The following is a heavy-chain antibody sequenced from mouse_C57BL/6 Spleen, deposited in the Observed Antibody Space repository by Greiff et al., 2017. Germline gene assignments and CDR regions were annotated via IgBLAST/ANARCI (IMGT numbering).Heavy chain of an antibody. J-gene: IGHJ4*01. CDR3: ARHYYGSSPSMDY. CDR2: IDPSDSYT. Sequence: QVQLQQPGAELVMPGASVKLSCKASGYTFTSYWMHWVKQRPGQGLEWIGEIDPSDSYTNYNQKFKGKSTLTVDKSSSTAYMQLSSLTSEDSAVYYCARHYYGSSPSMDYWGQGTSVTVSS. CDR1: GYTFTSYW. V-gene: IGHV1-69*01. D-gene: IGHD1-1*01.